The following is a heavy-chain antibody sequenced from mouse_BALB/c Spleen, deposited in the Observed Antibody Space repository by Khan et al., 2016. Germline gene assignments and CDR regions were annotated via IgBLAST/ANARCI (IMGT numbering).Heavy chain of an antibody. CDR2: INTYTGEP. V-gene: IGHV9-1*02. D-gene: IGHD4-1*01. CDR3: ARGGANWDAFAY. J-gene: IGHJ3*01. CDR1: GYTFTNYG. Sequence: QIQLVQSGPELKKPGETVKISCKASGYTFTNYGMNWVKQAPGKGLKWMGWINTYTGEPTYADDFKGRFAFSLETSASTAYLQINNLKNEDKATYVCARGGANWDAFAYWGQGTLVTVSA.